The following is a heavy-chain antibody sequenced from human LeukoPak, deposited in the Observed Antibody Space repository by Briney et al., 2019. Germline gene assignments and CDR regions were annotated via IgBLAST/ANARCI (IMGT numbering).Heavy chain of an antibody. CDR1: GGTFSSYA. J-gene: IGHJ5*02. CDR2: IIPIFGTA. Sequence: ASVKVSCKASGGTFSSYAICWVRQAPGQGLEWMGGIIPIFGTANYAQKFQGRVTITADESTSTAYMELSSLRSEDTAVYYCALVLRYFDWLFPDWFDPWGQGTLVTVSS. V-gene: IGHV1-69*13. D-gene: IGHD3-9*01. CDR3: ALVLRYFDWLFPDWFDP.